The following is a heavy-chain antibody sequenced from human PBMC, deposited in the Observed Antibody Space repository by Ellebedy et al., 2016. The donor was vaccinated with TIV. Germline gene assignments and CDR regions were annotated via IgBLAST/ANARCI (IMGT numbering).Heavy chain of an antibody. J-gene: IGHJ6*03. D-gene: IGHD3-10*01. CDR3: ARVGKRGYYYMDV. V-gene: IGHV3-53*01. Sequence: GGSLRLXCVASGLTVSSNFMNWVRQAPGKGLEWVSVIYSGGSTYYADSVKGRFSTSRDNSKNTLYLQINTLRAEDTAVYYCARVGKRGYYYMDVWGKGTTVTVSS. CDR2: IYSGGST. CDR1: GLTVSSNF.